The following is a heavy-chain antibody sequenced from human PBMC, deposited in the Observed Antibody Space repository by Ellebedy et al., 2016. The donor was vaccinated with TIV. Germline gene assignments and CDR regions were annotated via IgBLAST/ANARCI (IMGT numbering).Heavy chain of an antibody. CDR2: FDPEDGET. Sequence: AASVKVSCKVSGYTLTELSMHWVRQAPGKGLEWMGGFDPEDGETIYAQKFQGRVTMTEDTSTDTAYMELSSLRSEDTAVYYCATVDPPELLKGASSGWYGRWFDPWGQGTLVTVSS. J-gene: IGHJ5*02. D-gene: IGHD6-19*01. V-gene: IGHV1-24*01. CDR1: GYTLTELS. CDR3: ATVDPPELLKGASSGWYGRWFDP.